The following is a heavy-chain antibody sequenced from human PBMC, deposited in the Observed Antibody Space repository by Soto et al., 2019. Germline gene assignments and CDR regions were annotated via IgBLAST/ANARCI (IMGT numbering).Heavy chain of an antibody. Sequence: PSETLSLTCTVSGGSIDSNYYWAWIRQPPGKGLEWIGSVYYSGSTYYNPSLKSRVAISVDMSKNQFSLKLNSVTAADTAVYYCAREVGTTSEYFDFWGQGTLVTVSS. CDR2: VYYSGST. J-gene: IGHJ4*02. V-gene: IGHV4-39*02. CDR1: GGSIDSNYY. D-gene: IGHD1-26*01. CDR3: AREVGTTSEYFDF.